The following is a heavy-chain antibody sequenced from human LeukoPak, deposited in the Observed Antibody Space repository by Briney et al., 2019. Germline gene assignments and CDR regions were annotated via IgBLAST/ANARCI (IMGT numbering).Heavy chain of an antibody. CDR1: GYIFSNYW. V-gene: IGHV5-51*01. J-gene: IGHJ6*03. Sequence: GESLKISCQASGYIFSNYWIGWVRQMPGKGLEWMAIIYPGDSETKYSPSFQGQVTISVDKSISTTYLQWSSLKASDTAMYYCARRGYYYYYMDVWGKGTTVTISS. CDR3: ARRGYYYYYMDV. CDR2: IYPGDSET.